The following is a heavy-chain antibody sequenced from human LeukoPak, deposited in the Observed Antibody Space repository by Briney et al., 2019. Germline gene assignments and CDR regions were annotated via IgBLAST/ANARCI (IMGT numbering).Heavy chain of an antibody. D-gene: IGHD6-19*01. CDR1: GYTFTSYY. Sequence: ASVKVSCKASGYTFTSYYMHWVRQAPGQGLEWMGIINPSGGSTSYAQKFQGRVTMTRDTSISTAYMELSRLRPGDTAVYYCARAKQWLVQLYYNGMDVWGQGTTVTVTS. J-gene: IGHJ6*02. CDR3: ARAKQWLVQLYYNGMDV. V-gene: IGHV1-46*01. CDR2: INPSGGST.